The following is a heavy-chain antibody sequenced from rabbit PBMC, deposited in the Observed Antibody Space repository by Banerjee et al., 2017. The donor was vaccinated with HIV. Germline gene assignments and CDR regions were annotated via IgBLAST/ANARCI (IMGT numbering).Heavy chain of an antibody. V-gene: IGHV1S45*01. D-gene: IGHD1-1*01. CDR1: GFTLSSYYM. CDR2: INIVTGKS. CDR3: ARDLVAVIGWNFNL. Sequence: QEHLEESGGGLVQPGGSLKLSCTASGFTLSSYYMNWVRQAPGKGLEWIACINIVTGKSVYASWAKGRFTMSRTSSTTVTLQMSSLTAADTATYFCARDLVAVIGWNFNLWGPGTLVTVS. J-gene: IGHJ4*01.